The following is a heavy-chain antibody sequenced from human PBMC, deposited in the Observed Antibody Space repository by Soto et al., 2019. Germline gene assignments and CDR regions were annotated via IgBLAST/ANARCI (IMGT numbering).Heavy chain of an antibody. CDR3: TPARPSTSIAARTGGGGDYYYYYGMDV. CDR1: GFTFSNAW. D-gene: IGHD6-6*01. J-gene: IGHJ6*02. V-gene: IGHV3-15*01. Sequence: EVQLVESGGGLVKPGGSLRLSCAASGFTFSNAWMSWVRQAPGKGLEWVGRIKSKTDGGTTDYAAPVKGRFTISRDDSKNPLYLQMNSLKTEDTAVYYCTPARPSTSIAARTGGGGDYYYYYGMDVWGQGTTVTVSS. CDR2: IKSKTDGGTT.